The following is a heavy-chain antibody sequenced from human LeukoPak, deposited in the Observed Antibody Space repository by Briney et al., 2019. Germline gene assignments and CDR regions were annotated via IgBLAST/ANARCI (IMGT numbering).Heavy chain of an antibody. D-gene: IGHD3-22*01. J-gene: IGHJ3*02. V-gene: IGHV3-23*01. CDR2: TSGSGGST. CDR1: GFTFSSYG. Sequence: GGSLRLSCAASGFTFSSYGMSWVRQAPGKGLEWVSATSGSGGSTYYADSVKGRFIISRDNSKNTLYLQMNSLRAEDTAVYYCANDGAYYDSSTDAFDIWGQGTMVTVSS. CDR3: ANDGAYYDSSTDAFDI.